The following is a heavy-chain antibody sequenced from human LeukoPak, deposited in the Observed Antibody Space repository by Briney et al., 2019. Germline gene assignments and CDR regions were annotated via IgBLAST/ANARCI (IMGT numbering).Heavy chain of an antibody. Sequence: SLRLSCAASGNYWMHWVRQAPGKGLEWVSGISWNSGSIGYADSVKGRFTISRDNAKNSLYLQMNSLRAEDTALYYCAKTQTPYYYDSSGYYYWGQGTLVTVSS. J-gene: IGHJ4*02. V-gene: IGHV3-9*01. D-gene: IGHD3-22*01. CDR2: ISWNSGSI. CDR1: GNYW. CDR3: AKTQTPYYYDSSGYYY.